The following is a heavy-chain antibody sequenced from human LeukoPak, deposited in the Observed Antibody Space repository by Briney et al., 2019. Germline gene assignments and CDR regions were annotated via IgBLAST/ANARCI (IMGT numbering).Heavy chain of an antibody. Sequence: PSETLSLTCTVSGGSISSSSYYWGWIRQPPGKGLEWIGSIYYSGSTYYNPSLKSRVTISVDTSKNQFSLKLSSVTAADTAVYYCARMYYYDSSGHYGYNWFDPWGQGTLVTVSS. V-gene: IGHV4-39*01. CDR3: ARMYYYDSSGHYGYNWFDP. CDR2: IYYSGST. J-gene: IGHJ5*02. D-gene: IGHD3-22*01. CDR1: GGSISSSSYY.